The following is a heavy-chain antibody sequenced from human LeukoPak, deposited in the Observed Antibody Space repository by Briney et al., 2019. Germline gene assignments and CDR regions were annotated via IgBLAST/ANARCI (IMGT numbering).Heavy chain of an antibody. CDR2: IIPIFGTA. Sequence: ASVKVSCKASGGTFSSYAISWVRQAPGQGLEWMGGIIPIFGTANYAQKFQGRVTITADESTSTAYMELSSLRSEDTAVYYCASTYYYDSSGYYYSYFQHWGQGTLVTVSS. D-gene: IGHD3-22*01. CDR3: ASTYYYDSSGYYYSYFQH. V-gene: IGHV1-69*13. CDR1: GGTFSSYA. J-gene: IGHJ1*01.